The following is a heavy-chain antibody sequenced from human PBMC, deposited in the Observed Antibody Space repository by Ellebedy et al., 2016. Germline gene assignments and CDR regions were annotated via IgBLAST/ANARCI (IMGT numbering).Heavy chain of an antibody. CDR1: GFSLNNAEMG. D-gene: IGHD1-26*01. J-gene: IGHJ4*02. V-gene: IGHV2-26*01. CDR2: IFSHDEQ. CDR3: SRISSGSDWTNDY. Sequence: SGPTLVKPTETLTLTCTFSGFSLNNAEMGVAWIRQPPGKALEWLAHIFSHDEQSYSTSLRRRLTISKDTSKSQVVLTMTNMDRVDTATYYCSRISSGSDWTNDYWGQGMLVTVSS.